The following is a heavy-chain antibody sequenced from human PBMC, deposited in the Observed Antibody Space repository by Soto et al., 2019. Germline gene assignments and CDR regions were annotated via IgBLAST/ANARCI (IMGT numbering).Heavy chain of an antibody. CDR3: ARGEGYCSGGTCYRWLDP. J-gene: IGHJ5*02. V-gene: IGHV1-3*01. CDR1: GYTFTKYA. Sequence: GASVKVSCKASGYTFTKYAMHWVRQAPGQRLEWMGWINAGNGNTKYSQKFQGRVTITRDTSATTAYMELSSLRSEDTAVYYCARGEGYCSGGTCYRWLDPWGQGTLVTVSS. CDR2: INAGNGNT. D-gene: IGHD2-15*01.